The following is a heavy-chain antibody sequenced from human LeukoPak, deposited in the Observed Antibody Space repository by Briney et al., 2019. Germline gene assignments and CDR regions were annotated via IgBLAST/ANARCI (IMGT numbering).Heavy chain of an antibody. Sequence: GGSLRLSCAASGFTFSSYAMSWVRQAPGKGLEWVSAISGSGGSTYYADSVKGRFTISRDNSKNTLYLQMNSLRAEDTAVYYCARARRDGVGANSYADYWGQGTLVTVSS. J-gene: IGHJ4*02. CDR3: ARARRDGVGANSYADY. CDR1: GFTFSSYA. D-gene: IGHD1-26*01. CDR2: ISGSGGST. V-gene: IGHV3-23*01.